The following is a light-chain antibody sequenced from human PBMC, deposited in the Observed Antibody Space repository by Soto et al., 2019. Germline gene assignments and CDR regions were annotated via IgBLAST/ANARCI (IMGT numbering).Light chain of an antibody. Sequence: EIVLTQSPVTLSLSPGERATLSCRASQSLSSIYLAWYQQKPGQAPRLLIHGASSRATGIPDRFSGSGSGTDFTLTISRLAPEDFAVYYCQQYGSSPRTFGQGTKLEIK. CDR3: QQYGSSPRT. J-gene: IGKJ1*01. CDR1: QSLSSIY. V-gene: IGKV3-20*01. CDR2: GAS.